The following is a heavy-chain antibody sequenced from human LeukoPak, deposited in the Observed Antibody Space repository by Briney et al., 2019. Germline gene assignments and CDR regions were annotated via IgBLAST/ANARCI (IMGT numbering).Heavy chain of an antibody. CDR2: ISYDGSNK. CDR3: AKVRWDNSGWYYLDN. J-gene: IGHJ4*02. CDR1: GFTFSSYV. Sequence: GGSLRLSCAASGFTFSSYVMHWVRQAPGKGLEWVAVISYDGSNKYYADSVKGRFTISRDNSKNTLYLQMNSLTAEDTAVYYCAKVRWDNSGWYYLDNWGQGTLVTVSS. D-gene: IGHD6-19*01. V-gene: IGHV3-30*18.